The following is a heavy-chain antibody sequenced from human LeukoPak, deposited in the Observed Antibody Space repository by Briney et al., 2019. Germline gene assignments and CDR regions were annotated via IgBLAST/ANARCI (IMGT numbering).Heavy chain of an antibody. CDR1: GFTFSSYG. CDR3: AREIQTAMVTNYYYGMDV. D-gene: IGHD5-18*01. CDR2: IWYDGSNK. Sequence: PGGSLRLSCAASGFTFSSYGMHWVRQAPGKGLGWVAVIWYDGSNKYYADSVKGRFTISRDNSKNTLYLQMNSLRAEDTAVYYCAREIQTAMVTNYYYGMDVWGQGTTVTVSS. V-gene: IGHV3-33*01. J-gene: IGHJ6*02.